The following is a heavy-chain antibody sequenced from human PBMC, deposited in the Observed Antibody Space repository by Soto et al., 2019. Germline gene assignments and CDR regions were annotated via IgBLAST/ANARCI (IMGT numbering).Heavy chain of an antibody. CDR2: IWYDGSNK. J-gene: IGHJ4*02. CDR1: GFTFSSYG. Sequence: QVQLVESGGGVVQPGRSLRLSCAASGFTFSSYGMHWVRQAPGKGLEWVAVIWYDGSNKYYADSVKGRFTISRDNSKNTLYLHMNSLRAEDTAVYYCARAYYDSSGYQDYWGQGTLVTVSS. V-gene: IGHV3-33*01. CDR3: ARAYYDSSGYQDY. D-gene: IGHD3-22*01.